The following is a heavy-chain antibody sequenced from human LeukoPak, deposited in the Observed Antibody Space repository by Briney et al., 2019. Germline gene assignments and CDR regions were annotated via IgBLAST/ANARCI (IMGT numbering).Heavy chain of an antibody. CDR3: ARGRRGGRSWYFDL. D-gene: IGHD2-15*01. J-gene: IGHJ2*01. CDR1: GFTFGSYA. CDR2: ISYDGSNK. V-gene: IGHV3-30*04. Sequence: GGSLRLSCAASGFTFGSYAMHWVRQAPGKGLEWVAVISYDGSNKYYADSVKGRFTISRDNSKNTLYLQMNSLRAEDTAVYYCARGRRGGRSWYFDLWGRGTLVTVSS.